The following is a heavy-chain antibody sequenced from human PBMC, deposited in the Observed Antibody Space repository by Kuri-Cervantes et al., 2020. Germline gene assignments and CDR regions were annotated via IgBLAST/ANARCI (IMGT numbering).Heavy chain of an antibody. CDR3: AREGGRGGMDV. CDR2: ISWNSGSI. J-gene: IGHJ6*02. CDR1: GFTFDDYA. V-gene: IGHV3-9*01. D-gene: IGHD2-15*01. Sequence: SLKISCAASGFTFDDYAMHWVRQVPGKGLEWVSGISWNSGSIGYVDSVKGRFTISRDNAKNSLYLHMNSLRAEDTALYYCAREGGRGGMDVWGQGTTVTVSS.